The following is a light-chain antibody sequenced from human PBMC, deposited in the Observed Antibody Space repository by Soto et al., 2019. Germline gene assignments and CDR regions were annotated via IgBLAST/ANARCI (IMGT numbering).Light chain of an antibody. CDR1: SSDVGGYNY. CDR2: EVS. J-gene: IGLJ1*01. Sequence: QSALTQPASVSGSPGQSITISCTGTSSDVGGYNYVSWYQQHPGKAPKLLIYEVSHRPSGVSNRFSGSKSGNTASLTISGLQAEDEADYYCTSYTSSDTLLDVFGTGTKVTVL. V-gene: IGLV2-14*01. CDR3: TSYTSSDTLLDV.